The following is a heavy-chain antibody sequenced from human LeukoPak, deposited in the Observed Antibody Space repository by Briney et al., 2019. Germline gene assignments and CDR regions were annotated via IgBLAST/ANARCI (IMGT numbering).Heavy chain of an antibody. D-gene: IGHD1-26*01. J-gene: IGHJ4*02. CDR3: ARHSGSYLTPFDY. V-gene: IGHV5-51*01. CDR2: IYPGDSDT. Sequence: GASLKISCKGSGYSFTSYWIGWVRQMPGKGLEWMGIIYPGDSDTRYSPSFRGQVTISADKSISTAYLQWNSLKASDTAMYYCARHSGSYLTPFDYWGQGTLVTVSS. CDR1: GYSFTSYW.